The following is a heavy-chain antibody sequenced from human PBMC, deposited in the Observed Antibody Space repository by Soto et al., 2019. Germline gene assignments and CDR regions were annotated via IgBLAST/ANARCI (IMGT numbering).Heavy chain of an antibody. CDR3: VRATYFSDSSGYTRCFDY. V-gene: IGHV4-34*01. J-gene: IGHJ4*02. CDR2: INHSGNT. D-gene: IGHD3-22*01. Sequence: SETLSLTCAVYGASLSDNYCNWLRQPPGKGLEWIGEINHSGNTNYNPSLRSRVTISIDTSKNQLSLNLRSVSAEDTAVYYCVRATYFSDSSGYTRCFDYWGQGTLVTVSS. CDR1: GASLSDNY.